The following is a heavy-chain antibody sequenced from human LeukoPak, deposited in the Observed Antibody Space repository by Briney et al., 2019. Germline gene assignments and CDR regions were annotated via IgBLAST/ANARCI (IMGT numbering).Heavy chain of an antibody. Sequence: GRSLRLSRAASGFTFSSYGMHWVRQAPGKGLEWVAVIWYDGSNKYYADSVKGRFTISRDNSKNTLYLQMNSLRAEDTAVYYCARDLGLAVAGTGFDYWGQGTLVTVSS. CDR2: IWYDGSNK. J-gene: IGHJ4*02. CDR3: ARDLGLAVAGTGFDY. V-gene: IGHV3-33*01. D-gene: IGHD6-19*01. CDR1: GFTFSSYG.